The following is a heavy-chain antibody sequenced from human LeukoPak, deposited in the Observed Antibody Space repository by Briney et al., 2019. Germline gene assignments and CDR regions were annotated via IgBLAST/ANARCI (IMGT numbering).Heavy chain of an antibody. D-gene: IGHD3-3*01. CDR3: ARDLDLRHDERYYFDY. CDR2: ITWNGGST. J-gene: IGHJ4*02. V-gene: IGHV3-20*04. CDR1: GFTFRSYA. Sequence: PGGSLRLSCAASGFTFRSYAMTWVRQAPGKGLEWVSAITWNGGSTYYAGSVKGRFTISRDSAKNSLYLQMDSVRPEDTALYYCARDLDLRHDERYYFDYWGQGALVTVSS.